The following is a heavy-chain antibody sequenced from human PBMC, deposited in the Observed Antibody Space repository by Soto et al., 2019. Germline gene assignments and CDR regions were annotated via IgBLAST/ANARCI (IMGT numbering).Heavy chain of an antibody. J-gene: IGHJ4*02. CDR2: ISPLFSTT. CDR3: AASSAIAAAGYFKF. V-gene: IGHV1-69*01. Sequence: QVQLVQSGAEVKEPGSSVKVSCKASGDLFNNHAFNWVRQAPGQGLEWMGRISPLFSTTNYAQKFQGRVNIGADEVSTIVDLEVNNLESDDTAMYYCAASSAIAAAGYFKFWGQGTLVTVSP. D-gene: IGHD6-13*01. CDR1: GDLFNNHA.